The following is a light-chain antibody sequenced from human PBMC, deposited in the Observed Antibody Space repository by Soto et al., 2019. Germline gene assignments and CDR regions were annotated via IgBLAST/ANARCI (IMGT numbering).Light chain of an antibody. CDR1: QSVSRY. Sequence: EIVLTQSPATLSLSPGERATLSCRASQSVSRYLAWYQQKPGQAPRLLISDASNRATGIPARFSGSGSGTDFTLTVSSLEPEDFAVYYCQQRRDWTLTFGRGTKVEI. J-gene: IGKJ4*01. CDR3: QQRRDWTLT. CDR2: DAS. V-gene: IGKV3-11*01.